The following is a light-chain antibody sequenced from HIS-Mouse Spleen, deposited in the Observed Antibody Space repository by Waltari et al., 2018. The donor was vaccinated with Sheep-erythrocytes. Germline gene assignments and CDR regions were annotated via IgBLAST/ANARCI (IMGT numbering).Light chain of an antibody. CDR2: EVS. V-gene: IGLV2-14*01. CDR3: SSYTSSSTWV. J-gene: IGLJ3*02. CDR1: SSAVGGYNY. Sequence: QSALTQPASVSGSPGQSITISCTGTSSAVGGYNYVSWYHQHPGKAPKLMIYEVSTRPSGVSNRFSGSKSGNTASLTISGLQAEDEADYYCSSYTSSSTWVFGGGTKLTVL.